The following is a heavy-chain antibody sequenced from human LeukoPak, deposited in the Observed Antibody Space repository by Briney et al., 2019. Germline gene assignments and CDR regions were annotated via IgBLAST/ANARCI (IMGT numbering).Heavy chain of an antibody. J-gene: IGHJ6*02. CDR1: GYIFINYY. CDR3: ARDPNSSGYYHNYYYYGMDV. V-gene: IGHV1-18*04. CDR2: ISAYNGNT. D-gene: IGHD3-22*01. Sequence: ASVKVSCKASGYIFINYYIHWVRQAPGQGLEWMGWISAYNGNTNYAQKLQGRVTMTTDTSTSTAYMELRSLRSDDTAVYYCARDPNSSGYYHNYYYYGMDVWGQGTTVTVSS.